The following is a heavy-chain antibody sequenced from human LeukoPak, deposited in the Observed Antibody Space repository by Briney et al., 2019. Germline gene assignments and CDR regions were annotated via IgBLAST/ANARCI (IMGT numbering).Heavy chain of an antibody. D-gene: IGHD6-13*01. V-gene: IGHV4-59*08. CDR1: GGSISGYL. Sequence: SETLSLTCTVSGGSISGYLWSWIRQPPGKGLEWIGYIHYSGSTNYNPSLKSRVTISVDTSKNQFSLKLSSVTAADTAVYYCARGYSSSWYWFDPWGQGTLVTVSS. J-gene: IGHJ5*02. CDR2: IHYSGST. CDR3: ARGYSSSWYWFDP.